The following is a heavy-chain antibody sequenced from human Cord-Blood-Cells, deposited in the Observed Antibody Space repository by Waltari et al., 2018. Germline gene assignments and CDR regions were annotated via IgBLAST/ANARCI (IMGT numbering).Heavy chain of an antibody. D-gene: IGHD7-27*01. J-gene: IGHJ3*02. CDR1: GGTFRSYA. V-gene: IGHV1-2*04. CDR3: AREVKWGEGAFEI. CDR2: INPKSGGT. Sequence: QVQLVQSGAEVKKPGSSLKVSCKASGGTFRSYAISWVRPAPGQGLEGMGWINPKSGGTNEAQKCQGWVTMTRDTSSSTAYMELSRLRSDDTAVYYCAREVKWGEGAFEIWGQGTMVTVSS.